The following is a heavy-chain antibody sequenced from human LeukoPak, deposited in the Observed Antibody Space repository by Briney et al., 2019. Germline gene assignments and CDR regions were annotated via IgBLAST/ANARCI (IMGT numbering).Heavy chain of an antibody. V-gene: IGHV4-39*07. Sequence: PSETLSLTCTVSGGSISSSSYYWGWIRQPPGKGLEWIGEINHSGSTNYNPSLKSRVTISVDTSKNQFSLKLSSVTAADTAVYYCASREWGDAFDIWGQGTMVTVSS. CDR3: ASREWGDAFDI. D-gene: IGHD3-3*01. CDR2: INHSGST. J-gene: IGHJ3*02. CDR1: GGSISSSSYY.